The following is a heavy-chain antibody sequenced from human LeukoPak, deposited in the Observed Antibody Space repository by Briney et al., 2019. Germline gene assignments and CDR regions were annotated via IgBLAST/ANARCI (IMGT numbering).Heavy chain of an antibody. D-gene: IGHD4-17*01. CDR2: IYTSGST. CDR3: AKDLVTVTKGFDI. J-gene: IGHJ3*02. V-gene: IGHV4-4*07. Sequence: SETLSLTCTVPGGSISSYYWSWIRQPAGKGLEWIGRIYTSGSTNYNPSLKSRVTMSVDTSKNQFSLKLRSVTAADTAVYYCAKDLVTVTKGFDIWGQGTMVSVSS. CDR1: GGSISSYY.